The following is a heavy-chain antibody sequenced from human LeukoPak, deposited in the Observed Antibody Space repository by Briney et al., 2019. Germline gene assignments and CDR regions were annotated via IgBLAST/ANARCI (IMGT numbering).Heavy chain of an antibody. V-gene: IGHV4-39*01. Sequence: SETLSLTRTVSGGSISSSSYYWGWIRQPPGKGLEWIGSIYYSGSTYYNPSLKSRVTISVDTSKNQFSLKLSSVTAADTAVHYCARQIRRITIFGVVTGSAFDIWGQGTMVTVSS. D-gene: IGHD3-3*01. CDR1: GGSISSSSYY. CDR2: IYYSGST. J-gene: IGHJ3*02. CDR3: ARQIRRITIFGVVTGSAFDI.